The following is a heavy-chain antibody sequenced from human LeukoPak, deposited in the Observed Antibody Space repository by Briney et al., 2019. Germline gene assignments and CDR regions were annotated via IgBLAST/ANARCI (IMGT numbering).Heavy chain of an antibody. CDR1: GFTFSNHF. D-gene: IGHD3-9*01. CDR2: IGPNGAST. Sequence: GGSLRLSCPTSGFTFSNHFMHWVRQAPGKGLEYVSSIGPNGASTLYADSVKGRFTISRDNSKNALYLRLTSLRLEDTALYYCVKDLTGTWSFDYWGQGTLVTVSS. CDR3: VKDLTGTWSFDY. J-gene: IGHJ4*02. V-gene: IGHV3-64D*06.